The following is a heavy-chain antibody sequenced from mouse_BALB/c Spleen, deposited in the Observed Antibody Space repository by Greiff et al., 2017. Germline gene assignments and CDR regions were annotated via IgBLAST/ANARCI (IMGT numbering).Heavy chain of an antibody. J-gene: IGHJ3*01. CDR2: ISDGGSYT. CDR1: GFTFSDYY. Sequence: EVNLVESGGGLVKPGGSLKLSCAASGFTFSDYYMYWVRQTPEKRLEWVATISDGGSYTYYPDSVKGRFTISRDNAKNNLYLQMSSLKSEDTAMYYCARDGGITTASWFAYWGQGTLVTVSA. V-gene: IGHV5-4*02. CDR3: ARDGGITTASWFAY. D-gene: IGHD1-2*01.